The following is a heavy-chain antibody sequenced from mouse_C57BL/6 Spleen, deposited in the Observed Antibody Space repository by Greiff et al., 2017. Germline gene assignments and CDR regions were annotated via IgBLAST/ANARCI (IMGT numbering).Heavy chain of an antibody. J-gene: IGHJ2*01. V-gene: IGHV1-36*01. CDR1: GFPFTDYY. D-gene: IGHD1-1*01. Sequence: EVKLQQSGPVLVRRGPSWMISGKASGFPFTDYYIPWVSQSHGKSLAWIGLVYPYTGGIGSTQNVKGKATLTVDTSSRPAYMGLRSLTSEDSAVYYCASSYGSGIFDYWGQGTTLTVSS. CDR2: VYPYTGGI. CDR3: ASSYGSGIFDY.